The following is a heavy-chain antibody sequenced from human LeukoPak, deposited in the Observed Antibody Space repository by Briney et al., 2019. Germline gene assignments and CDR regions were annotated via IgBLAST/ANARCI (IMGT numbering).Heavy chain of an antibody. J-gene: IGHJ4*02. D-gene: IGHD1-26*01. V-gene: IGHV3-30*02. CDR1: GFTFNNYG. CDR3: ARVSESYHDY. Sequence: GGSLRLSCAASGFTFNNYGMHWVRQAPGKGLEWVAFIRYNGNNQYYADSVKGRFTISRDNSKNTLYLQMNSLRAEDTAVYYCARVSESYHDYWGQGTLVTVSS. CDR2: IRYNGNNQ.